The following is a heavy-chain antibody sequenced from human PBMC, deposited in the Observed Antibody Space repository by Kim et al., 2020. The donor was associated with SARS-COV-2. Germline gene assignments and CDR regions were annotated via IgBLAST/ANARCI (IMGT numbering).Heavy chain of an antibody. CDR3: AKDLLGYCSSTSCYVCDY. CDR1: GFTFSSYG. CDR2: ISYDGSNK. J-gene: IGHJ4*02. Sequence: GGSLRLSCAASGFTFSSYGMHWVRQAPGKGLEWVAVISYDGSNKYYADSVKGRFTISRDNSKNTLYLQMNSLRAEDTAVYYCAKDLLGYCSSTSCYVCDYWGQGTLVTVSS. D-gene: IGHD2-2*01. V-gene: IGHV3-30*18.